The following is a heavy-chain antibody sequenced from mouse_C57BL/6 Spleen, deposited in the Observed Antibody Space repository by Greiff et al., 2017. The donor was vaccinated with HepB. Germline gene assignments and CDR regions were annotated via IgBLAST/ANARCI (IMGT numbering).Heavy chain of an antibody. D-gene: IGHD2-3*01. V-gene: IGHV1-55*01. Sequence: VQLQQPGAELVKPGASVKMSCKASGYTFTSYWITWVKQRPGQGLEWIGDIYPGSGSTNYNEKFKSKATLTVDTSSSTAYMQLSSLTSEDSAVYYCARDRGIYDGYYYFDYWGQGTTLTVSS. CDR2: IYPGSGST. CDR3: ARDRGIYDGYYYFDY. CDR1: GYTFTSYW. J-gene: IGHJ2*01.